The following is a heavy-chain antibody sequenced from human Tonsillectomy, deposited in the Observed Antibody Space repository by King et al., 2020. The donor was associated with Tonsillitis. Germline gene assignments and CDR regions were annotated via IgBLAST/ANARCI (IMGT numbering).Heavy chain of an antibody. CDR2: ISYDGSNK. J-gene: IGHJ4*02. V-gene: IGHV3-30-3*01. CDR1: GFTFSSYA. D-gene: IGHD2-2*01. Sequence: VQLVESGGGVVQPGRSLRLSCAASGFTFSSYAMHWVRQAPGKGLEWVADISYDGSNKYYADSVKGRVTISRENSKNTLYLQMNSLRAEETAVYYCARLVGYCSSTSCPLDYWGQGTLVTVSS. CDR3: ARLVGYCSSTSCPLDY.